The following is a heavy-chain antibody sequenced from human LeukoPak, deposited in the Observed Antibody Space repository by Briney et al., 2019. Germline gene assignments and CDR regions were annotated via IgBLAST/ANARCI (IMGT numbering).Heavy chain of an antibody. CDR2: INSKTDGGTT. D-gene: IGHD2-15*01. CDR3: TPRCCSCGRCVY. J-gene: IGHJ4*02. CDR1: GFSFSSYG. Sequence: GGSLRLSCATSGFSFSSYGMRWVRQAPGKGLEWVGRINSKTDGGTTYYAAPVKGRFTISRDDSKTTLYLQMNSLETEATAVYYCTPRCCSCGRCVYWGQGTMVAVSS. V-gene: IGHV3-15*01.